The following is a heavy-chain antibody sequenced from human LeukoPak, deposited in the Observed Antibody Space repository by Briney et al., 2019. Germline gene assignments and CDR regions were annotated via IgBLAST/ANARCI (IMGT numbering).Heavy chain of an antibody. CDR3: ARRRDLYSGSYYPFDY. Sequence: GESLKISCKGSGYSFTNYWIGWVRQMPGKGLDCMGIIYPDDSNTRYSPSFQGQVTISADKSINTAYLQWSSLKASDTAMYYCARRRDLYSGSYYPFDYWGQGTLVTVSS. D-gene: IGHD1-26*01. J-gene: IGHJ4*02. V-gene: IGHV5-51*01. CDR1: GYSFTNYW. CDR2: IYPDDSNT.